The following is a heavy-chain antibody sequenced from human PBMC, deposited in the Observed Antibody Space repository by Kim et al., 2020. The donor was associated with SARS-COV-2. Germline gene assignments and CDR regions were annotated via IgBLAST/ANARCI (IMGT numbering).Heavy chain of an antibody. CDR3: SIAARDYYYYGMDV. J-gene: IGHJ6*02. D-gene: IGHD6-6*01. CDR2: INAGNGNT. CDR1: GYTFTSYA. Sequence: ASVKVSCKASGYTFTSYAMHWVRQAPGQRLEWMGWINAGNGNTKYSQKFQGRVTITRDTSASTAYMELSSLRSEDTAVYYCSIAARDYYYYGMDVWGQGTTVTVSS. V-gene: IGHV1-3*01.